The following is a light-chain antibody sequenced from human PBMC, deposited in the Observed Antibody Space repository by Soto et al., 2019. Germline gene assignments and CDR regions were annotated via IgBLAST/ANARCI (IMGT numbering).Light chain of an antibody. V-gene: IGLV2-14*03. CDR3: CSYTTTDIYV. CDR2: DVN. Sequence: QSVLTQPASVSGSPGQSIVISCTGTSSDVGAYNYVSWYQQYPGKVPKLMIYDVNNRPSGVSNRFSGSKSGNTASLTSSGLQAEDEADYYCCSYTTTDIYVFGTGTKLTVL. CDR1: SSDVGAYNY. J-gene: IGLJ1*01.